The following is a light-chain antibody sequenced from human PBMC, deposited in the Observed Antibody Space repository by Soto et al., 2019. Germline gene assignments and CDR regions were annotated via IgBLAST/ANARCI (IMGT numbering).Light chain of an antibody. CDR1: SGSIASNY. CDR2: EDN. V-gene: IGLV6-57*03. Sequence: NFMLTQPHSVSESPGKTVTISCTRSSGSIASNYMQWYQQRPGSAPTTVIYEDNQRPSGVPDRFSGSIDSSSNSASLTISGLKTEDEADYYCQSYDSSNPHWVFGGGTKLTVL. CDR3: QSYDSSNPHWV. J-gene: IGLJ3*02.